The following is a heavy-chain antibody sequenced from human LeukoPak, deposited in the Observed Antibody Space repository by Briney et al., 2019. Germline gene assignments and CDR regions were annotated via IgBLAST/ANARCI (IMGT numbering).Heavy chain of an antibody. J-gene: IGHJ5*02. CDR3: ARCPIAVAGIRSQNWFDP. V-gene: IGHV1-8*01. CDR2: MNPNSSNT. Sequence: ASVKVSCKASGYTFTSYDINWVRQATGQGLEWMGWMNPNSSNTGYAQNFQGRVTMTRNTSISTAYMEPSSLKSEDTAVYYCARCPIAVAGIRSQNWFDPWGQGTLVTVSS. CDR1: GYTFTSYD. D-gene: IGHD6-19*01.